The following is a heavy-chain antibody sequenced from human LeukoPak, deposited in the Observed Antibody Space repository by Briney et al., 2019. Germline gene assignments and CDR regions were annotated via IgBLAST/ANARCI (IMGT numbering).Heavy chain of an antibody. Sequence: GGSLTLSCAASGFTFSSYWMHWVPQAPGKGLVWVSRINSDGSSTSYGDSVKGRFTISRDNAKNTLYLQMNSLRAEDTAVYYCARDDSGARAHYWGQGTLVTVSS. CDR3: ARDDSGARAHY. CDR2: INSDGSST. V-gene: IGHV3-74*01. D-gene: IGHD1-26*01. CDR1: GFTFSSYW. J-gene: IGHJ4*02.